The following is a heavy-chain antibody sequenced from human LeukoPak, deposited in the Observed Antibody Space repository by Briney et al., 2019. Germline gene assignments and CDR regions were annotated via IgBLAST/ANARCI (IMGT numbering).Heavy chain of an antibody. D-gene: IGHD6-13*01. CDR2: INPNSGGT. CDR3: ARGTSSSSWFPEYNWFDP. V-gene: IGHV1-2*02. CDR1: GYTFTGYY. Sequence: ASVKVSCKASGYTFTGYYMHWVRQAPGQGLEWMGWINPNSGGTNYAQKLQGRVTMTTDTSTSTAYMELRSLRSDDTAVYYCARGTSSSSWFPEYNWFDPWGQGTLVTVSS. J-gene: IGHJ5*02.